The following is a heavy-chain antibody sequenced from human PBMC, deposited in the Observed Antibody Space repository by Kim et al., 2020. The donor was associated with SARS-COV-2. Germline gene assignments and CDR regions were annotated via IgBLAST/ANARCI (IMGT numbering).Heavy chain of an antibody. CDR3: ARGNVDTAPFFDY. J-gene: IGHJ4*02. Sequence: SETLSLTCTVSGGSISSYYWSWIRQPPGKGLEWIGYIYYSGSTNYNSSLKSRVTISVDTSKNQFSLKLSSVTAADTAVYYCARGNVDTAPFFDYWGQGTLVTVSS. CDR2: IYYSGST. V-gene: IGHV4-59*01. D-gene: IGHD5-18*01. CDR1: GGSISSYY.